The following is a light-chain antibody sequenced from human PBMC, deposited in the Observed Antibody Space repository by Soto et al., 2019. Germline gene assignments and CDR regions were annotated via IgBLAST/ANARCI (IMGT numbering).Light chain of an antibody. Sequence: DLQMTQSPSTLSASVGDTVTIXXRASQSVSIWLAWYQKKPGKAPKVXIWDASTLQRGVPSRFSGSGSGTEFTLTISSLQPDDFATYYCQHYNSYSEAFGQGTKVDIK. CDR3: QHYNSYSEA. CDR1: QSVSIW. V-gene: IGKV1-5*01. CDR2: DAS. J-gene: IGKJ1*01.